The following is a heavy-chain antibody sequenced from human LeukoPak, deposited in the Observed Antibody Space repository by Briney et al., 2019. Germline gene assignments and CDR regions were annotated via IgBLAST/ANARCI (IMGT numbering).Heavy chain of an antibody. V-gene: IGHV3-7*01. Sequence: GGSLRLSCVASGLSCSIWMTRVRQVPRKGLESVANIKRGGSVKNYVDSVKGRFTMSRDNAKNSLYLQMNNLRAEDTAIYYCARDHSPSMSGSVWYDAFDIWGQGTMVTVSS. CDR3: ARDHSPSMSGSVWYDAFDI. CDR2: IKRGGSVK. CDR1: GLSCSIW. D-gene: IGHD6-19*01. J-gene: IGHJ3*02.